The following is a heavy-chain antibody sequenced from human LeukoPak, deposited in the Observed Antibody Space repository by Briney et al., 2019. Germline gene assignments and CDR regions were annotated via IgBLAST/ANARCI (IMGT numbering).Heavy chain of an antibody. J-gene: IGHJ4*02. CDR1: GFTFSDYY. CDR3: AREVLRDGYHFDF. D-gene: IGHD5-24*01. CDR2: ISTRGTTI. V-gene: IGHV3-11*01. Sequence: GGSLRLSCAVSGFTFSDYYMNWIRQAPGKELEWISVISTRGTTIYYADSVRGRFTISRDNAKNSLYLQLNSLRAEDTAVYYCAREVLRDGYHFDFWGQGTLVTVSS.